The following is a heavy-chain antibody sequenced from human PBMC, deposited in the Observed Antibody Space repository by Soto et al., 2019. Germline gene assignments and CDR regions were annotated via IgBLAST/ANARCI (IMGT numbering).Heavy chain of an antibody. Sequence: GGSLRLSCAASGFTFDDYAMHWVRQAPGKGLEWVSGISWNSGSIGYADSVKGRFTISRDNAKNSLYLQMNSLRAEDTALYYCAKVGAEDSGRAFDIWGQGTMVTVSS. CDR3: AKVGAEDSGRAFDI. CDR2: ISWNSGSI. D-gene: IGHD3-10*01. J-gene: IGHJ3*02. CDR1: GFTFDDYA. V-gene: IGHV3-9*01.